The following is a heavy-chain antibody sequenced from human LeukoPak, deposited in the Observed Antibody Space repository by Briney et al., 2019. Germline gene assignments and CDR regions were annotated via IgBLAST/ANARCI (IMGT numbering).Heavy chain of an antibody. Sequence: SETLSLTCTVSGGSISSYYWSWIRQPPGKGLEWIGYIYYSGSTNYNPSLKSRVTISVDTSKNQFSLRLRSVTAADTAVYYCARVRGHGDFTALLYWGQGTLVTVSS. CDR2: IYYSGST. V-gene: IGHV4-59*01. CDR3: ARVRGHGDFTALLY. J-gene: IGHJ4*02. D-gene: IGHD4-17*01. CDR1: GGSISSYY.